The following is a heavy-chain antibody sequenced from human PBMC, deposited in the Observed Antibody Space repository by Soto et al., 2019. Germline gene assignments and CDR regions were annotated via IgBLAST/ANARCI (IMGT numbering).Heavy chain of an antibody. J-gene: IGHJ6*03. Sequence: QVQMQESGPGLVKPSETLSLTCTVSGDSVRNQYWSWIRRPPGRGLEWIGYIYRSGSTKYNPSLKSRLTLSVDTSQNQFSLKLSSVTAADTAVYYCARTLDYGHMDVWGKGTTVTVSS. V-gene: IGHV4-4*09. CDR1: GDSVRNQY. CDR3: ARTLDYGHMDV. CDR2: IYRSGST. D-gene: IGHD3-16*01.